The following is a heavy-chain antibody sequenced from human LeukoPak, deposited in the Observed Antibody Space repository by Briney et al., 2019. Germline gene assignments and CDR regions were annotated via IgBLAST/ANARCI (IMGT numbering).Heavy chain of an antibody. CDR3: ARGAFAKRSYWLILD. J-gene: IGHJ4*02. Sequence: SGGSLRPSCAASGFTFSSYAMHWVRQAPGKGLEWVAVISYDGSNKYYADSVKGRFTISRDNSKNTLYLQMNSLRAEDTAVYYCARGAFAKRSYWLILDGGQGTLVTVSS. CDR2: ISYDGSNK. V-gene: IGHV3-30*04. CDR1: GFTFSSYA. D-gene: IGHD2-8*02.